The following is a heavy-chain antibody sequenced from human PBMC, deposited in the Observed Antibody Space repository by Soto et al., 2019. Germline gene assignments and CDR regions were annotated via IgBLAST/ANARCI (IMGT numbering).Heavy chain of an antibody. CDR2: ISSKANNYAI. J-gene: IGHJ6*03. CDR1: GFTFSGSA. CDR3: TRHSSQYNYYMDV. V-gene: IGHV3-73*01. D-gene: IGHD1-20*01. Sequence: EVQLVESGGGLVQPGGSLKPSCAASGFTFSGSAMHWVRQASGKGLEWVGRISSKANNYAIAYAASVKGRFTISRDESKSTAFLQMNSLKTEDTAVYYCTRHSSQYNYYMDVWGKGTTVTVSS.